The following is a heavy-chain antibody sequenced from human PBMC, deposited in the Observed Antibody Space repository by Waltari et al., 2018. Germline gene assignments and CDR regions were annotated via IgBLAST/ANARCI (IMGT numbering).Heavy chain of an antibody. V-gene: IGHV3-23*01. Sequence: LEWVSVISGSGGPTYYADSVKGLFTISRDDSKNTLYLQMNSLRVEDTAVYYCAKDTPPSTYSLGYFDCWGQGTLVTVSS. CDR3: AKDTPPSTYSLGYFDC. D-gene: IGHD4-4*01. CDR2: ISGSGGPT. J-gene: IGHJ4*02.